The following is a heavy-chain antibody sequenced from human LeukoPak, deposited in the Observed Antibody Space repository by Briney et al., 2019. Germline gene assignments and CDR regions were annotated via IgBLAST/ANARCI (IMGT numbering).Heavy chain of an antibody. CDR3: ASYCSGGSCYPNDAFDI. J-gene: IGHJ3*02. D-gene: IGHD2-15*01. V-gene: IGHV4-30-2*01. Sequence: PSETLSLTCAVSGGSISSGGYSWSWTRQPPGKGLEWIGYIYHSGSTYYNPSLKSRVTISVDRSKNQFSLKLSSVTAADTAVYYCASYCSGGSCYPNDAFDIWGQGTMVTVSS. CDR2: IYHSGST. CDR1: GGSISSGGYS.